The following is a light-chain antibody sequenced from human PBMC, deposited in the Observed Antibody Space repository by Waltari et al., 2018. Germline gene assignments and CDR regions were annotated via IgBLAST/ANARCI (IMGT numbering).Light chain of an antibody. Sequence: ARQSIGSYYSGYQVKPGQEPRLLLYDASTRATCVPHRCFGSGSWADFSLTNSRLESEDFAGYYCQMYVNLPATFGQGTKVEIK. J-gene: IGKJ1*01. CDR1: QSIGSYY. CDR2: DAS. V-gene: IGKV3D-20*01. CDR3: QMYVNLPAT.